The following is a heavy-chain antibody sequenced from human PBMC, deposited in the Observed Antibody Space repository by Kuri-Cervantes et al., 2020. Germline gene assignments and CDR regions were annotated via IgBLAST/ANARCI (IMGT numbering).Heavy chain of an antibody. D-gene: IGHD6-13*01. V-gene: IGHV3-7*01. J-gene: IGHJ6*03. CDR2: IKQDGSEK. CDR1: GFTFSSYW. CDR3: ARERRVAAAGGDDYYYYYYMDV. Sequence: GESLKISCAASGFTFSSYWMSWVRQAPGRGLEWVANIKQDGSEKYYVDSVKGRFTISRDNAKNSLYLQMNSLRAEDTAVYYCARERRVAAAGGDDYYYYYYMDVWGKGTTVTVSS.